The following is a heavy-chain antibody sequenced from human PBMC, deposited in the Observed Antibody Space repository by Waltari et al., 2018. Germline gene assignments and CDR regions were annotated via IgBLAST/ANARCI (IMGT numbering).Heavy chain of an antibody. CDR2: IRYDGSNK. D-gene: IGHD3-3*01. CDR1: GFTFSSYG. V-gene: IGHV3-30*02. Sequence: QVQLVESGGGVVQPGGSLRLSCAASGFTFSSYGLHWVRQAPGKGLEWVAFIRYDGSNKYYADAVKGRFTISRDNSKNTLYLQMNSLRAEDTAVYYCAKDGGDFWNAEWLLNYFDYWGQGTLVTVSS. J-gene: IGHJ4*02. CDR3: AKDGGDFWNAEWLLNYFDY.